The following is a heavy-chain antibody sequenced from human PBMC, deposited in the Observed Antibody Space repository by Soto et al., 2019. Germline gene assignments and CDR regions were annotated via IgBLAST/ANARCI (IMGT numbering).Heavy chain of an antibody. CDR3: ARILFGRSVAGGYFYMDV. CDR1: GFSLSNGKVG. Sequence: HVTLKESGPVLVKPTETLTLTCTVSGFSLSNGKVGVSWIRQPPGKALEWLAHIFSNDEKSYRTSLKSRLTTSEDTSKSQGFLTMTNVDPVDTATYYCARILFGRSVAGGYFYMDVWGKGTTVTVSS. CDR2: IFSNDEK. V-gene: IGHV2-26*01. D-gene: IGHD6-19*01. J-gene: IGHJ6*03.